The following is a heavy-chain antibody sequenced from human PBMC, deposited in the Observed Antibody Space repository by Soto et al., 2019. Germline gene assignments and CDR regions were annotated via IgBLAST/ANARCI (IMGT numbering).Heavy chain of an antibody. CDR1: GGTFSSNA. CDR2: IIPIFGTA. D-gene: IGHD3-3*01. CDR3: ARDRRLNDFWSGYPRHSYGMDV. Sequence: SVKVSCKASGGTFSSNAISWVRQAPGQGLEWMGGIIPIFGTANYAQKFQGRVTITADESTSTAYMELSSLRSEDTAVYYCARDRRLNDFWSGYPRHSYGMDVWGQGTTVTVSS. J-gene: IGHJ6*02. V-gene: IGHV1-69*13.